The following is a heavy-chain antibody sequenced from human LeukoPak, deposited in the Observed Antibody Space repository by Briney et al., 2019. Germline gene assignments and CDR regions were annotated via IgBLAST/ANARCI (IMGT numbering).Heavy chain of an antibody. J-gene: IGHJ4*02. CDR2: IIPIFGTA. V-gene: IGHV1-69*05. Sequence: GASVQVSCQASGGTFSSYAISWVRQAPGQGLEWMGGIIPIFGTANYAQKFQGRVTITTDESTSTAYMELSSLRSEDTAVYYCARGAVGATDGGFDYWGQGTLVTVSS. CDR1: GGTFSSYA. CDR3: ARGAVGATDGGFDY. D-gene: IGHD1-26*01.